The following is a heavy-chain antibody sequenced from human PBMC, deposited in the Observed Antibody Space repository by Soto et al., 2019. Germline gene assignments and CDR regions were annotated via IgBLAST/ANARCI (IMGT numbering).Heavy chain of an antibody. CDR3: ARAHGDFDY. CDR2: ISNTGFTI. J-gene: IGHJ4*02. V-gene: IGHV3-48*03. Sequence: GGSLRLSCAASGFTFSDYEMNWVRQAPGKGLEWVSYISNTGFTIYYADSVRGRFAISRDNAKNSLYLQMNSLGAGDTAVYYCARAHGDFDYWGQGTLVTVSS. CDR1: GFTFSDYE. D-gene: IGHD4-17*01.